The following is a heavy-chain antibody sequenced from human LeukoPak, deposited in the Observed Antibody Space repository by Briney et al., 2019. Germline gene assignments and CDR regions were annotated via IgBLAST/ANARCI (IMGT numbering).Heavy chain of an antibody. CDR3: ARTTTVTPFDP. CDR1: GYTFTGYY. CDR2: INPNSGGT. Sequence: ASVKVSCKASGYTFTGYYMHWVRQAPGQGLEWMGWINPNSGGTSYAQKFQGRVTMTRDTSISTAYMELSRLRSDDTAVYYCARTTTVTPFDPWGQGTLVTVSS. J-gene: IGHJ5*02. D-gene: IGHD4-17*01. V-gene: IGHV1-2*02.